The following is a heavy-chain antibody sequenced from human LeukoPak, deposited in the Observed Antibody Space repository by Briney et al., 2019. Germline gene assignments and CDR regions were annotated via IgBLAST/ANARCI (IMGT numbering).Heavy chain of an antibody. CDR2: IYYSGST. D-gene: IGHD3-22*01. Sequence: SETLSLTCTVSGGSISSYYWSWIRQPPGKGLEWMGYIYYSGSTNYNPSLKSRVTISVDTSKNQFSLKLSSVTAADTAVYYCARDRYYYDSSGYLFLDVWGKGTTVTVSS. CDR1: GGSISSYY. J-gene: IGHJ6*04. CDR3: ARDRYYYDSSGYLFLDV. V-gene: IGHV4-59*01.